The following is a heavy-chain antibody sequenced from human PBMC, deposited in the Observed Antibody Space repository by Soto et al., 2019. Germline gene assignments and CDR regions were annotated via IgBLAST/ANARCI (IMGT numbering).Heavy chain of an antibody. Sequence: SVKVSCKASGGTFSSYAISWVRQAPGQGLEWMGEIIPIFGTANYAQKFQGRVTITADESTSTAYIELSSLRSEDTAIYYCARDLSGVGIESQWGQGTLVTVSS. CDR2: IIPIFGTA. J-gene: IGHJ4*02. CDR3: ARDLSGVGIESQ. V-gene: IGHV1-69*13. CDR1: GGTFSSYA. D-gene: IGHD3-10*01.